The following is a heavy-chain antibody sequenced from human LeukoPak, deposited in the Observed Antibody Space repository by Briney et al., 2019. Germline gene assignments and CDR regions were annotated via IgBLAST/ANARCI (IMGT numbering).Heavy chain of an antibody. V-gene: IGHV3-7*01. CDR3: ARALSHCLDY. CDR1: GCNFSNYW. J-gene: IGHJ4*02. Sequence: GGSLRLSCVVSGCNFSNYWMNWVRQAPGKGLEWVANIKHDGSEKYYVDSVKGRFSISRDNAKKSLYLQMNSLRAEDTAVYYCARALSHCLDYWGQGTLVTVSS. CDR2: IKHDGSEK. D-gene: IGHD3-16*01.